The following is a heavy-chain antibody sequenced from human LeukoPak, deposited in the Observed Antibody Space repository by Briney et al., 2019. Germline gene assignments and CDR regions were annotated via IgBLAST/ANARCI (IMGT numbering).Heavy chain of an antibody. J-gene: IGHJ4*02. CDR3: AREADYYDSSGYSFDY. D-gene: IGHD3-22*01. CDR1: GGSFSGYY. CDR2: INHSGSN. V-gene: IGHV4-34*01. Sequence: SETLSLTCAVYGGSFSGYYWSWIRQPPGKRLEGIGGINHSGSNNYNPSLKSRVTISVDPSKNQFSLKLSSVTAADTAVYYCAREADYYDSSGYSFDYWGQGTLVTVSS.